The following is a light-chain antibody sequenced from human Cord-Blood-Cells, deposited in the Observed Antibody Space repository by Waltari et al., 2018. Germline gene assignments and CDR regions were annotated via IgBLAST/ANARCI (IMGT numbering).Light chain of an antibody. CDR3: QQSYSIFT. CDR1: QSISSY. V-gene: IGKV1-39*01. J-gene: IGKJ3*01. Sequence: DIQITQSPSSLSASVGDRVTITCRASQSISSYLNWYQQKPGKAPKLLIYAASSLQSGVPSRFSGSGSGTDFTLTISSLQPEDFATYYCQQSYSIFTFGPGTKVDIK. CDR2: AAS.